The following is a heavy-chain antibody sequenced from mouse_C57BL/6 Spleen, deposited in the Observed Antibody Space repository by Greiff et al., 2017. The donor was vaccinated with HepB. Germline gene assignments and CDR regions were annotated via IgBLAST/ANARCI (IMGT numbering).Heavy chain of an antibody. CDR1: GFSLTSYG. D-gene: IGHD1-1*01. Sequence: VQLQQSGPGLVQPSQRLSITCTVSGFSLTSYGVHWVRQPPGKGLEWLGVIWSGGSTDYNAAFISRLSISKDNSKSQVFFKMNSLQADDTAIYYCAPHYYGSSYDYYAMDYWGQGTSVTVSS. CDR2: IWSGGST. J-gene: IGHJ4*01. V-gene: IGHV2-4*01. CDR3: APHYYGSSYDYYAMDY.